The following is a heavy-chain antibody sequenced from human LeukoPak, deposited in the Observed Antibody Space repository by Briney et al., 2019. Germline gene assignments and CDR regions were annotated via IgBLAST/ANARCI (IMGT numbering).Heavy chain of an antibody. CDR2: IYYSGST. V-gene: IGHV4-59*01. D-gene: IGHD3-22*01. J-gene: IGHJ2*01. Sequence: SETLSLTCTVSGGSISNFYWSWIRQPPGKGLEWIGYIYYSGSTNYTPSLKGRVTISVDTSENQFSLKLSSVTAADTAVYYCARDRYYYDSGSYFYFDLWGRGTLVTVSS. CDR3: ARDRYYYDSGSYFYFDL. CDR1: GGSISNFY.